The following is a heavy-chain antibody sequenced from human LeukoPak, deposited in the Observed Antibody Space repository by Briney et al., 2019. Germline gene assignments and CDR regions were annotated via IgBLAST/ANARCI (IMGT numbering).Heavy chain of an antibody. D-gene: IGHD6-13*01. J-gene: IGHJ4*02. V-gene: IGHV3-23*01. CDR3: AKTSASSSWTPFDY. CDR1: GFTYSSYA. CDR2: ISGSGGST. Sequence: GGSLRLSCAASGFTYSSYAMSWVRQAPGKGLEWVSAISGSGGSTYYADSVKGRFTISRDNSKNTLYLQMNSLRAEDTAVYYCAKTSASSSWTPFDYWGQGTLVTVSS.